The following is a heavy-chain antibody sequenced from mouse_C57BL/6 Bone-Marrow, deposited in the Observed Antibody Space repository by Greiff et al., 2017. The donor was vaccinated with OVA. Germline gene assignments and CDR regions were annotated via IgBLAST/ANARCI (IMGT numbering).Heavy chain of an antibody. Sequence: VQLQQSGPELVKPGASVKISCKASGYTFTDYYMNWVKQSHGKSLEWIGDINPNNGGTSYNQKFKGKATLTVDKSSSTAYMELRSLTSEDSAAYYCARDDFPGFAYWGQGTLVTVSA. CDR1: GYTFTDYY. V-gene: IGHV1-26*01. J-gene: IGHJ3*01. D-gene: IGHD2-4*01. CDR3: ARDDFPGFAY. CDR2: INPNNGGT.